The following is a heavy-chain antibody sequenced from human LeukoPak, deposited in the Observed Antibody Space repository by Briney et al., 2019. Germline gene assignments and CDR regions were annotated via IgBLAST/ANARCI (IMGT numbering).Heavy chain of an antibody. J-gene: IGHJ4*02. D-gene: IGHD2-15*01. CDR2: IKKAGSET. CDR1: GFTFSHFW. CDR3: AREDGYCSGGNCYSYFDS. V-gene: IGHV3-7*01. Sequence: GGSLRLSCAASGFTFSHFWVSGVRQAPGKGLEGVAYIKKAGSETYYVDSVKGRFTITRDNTRNSLFLQMYSLRDEETAVYLCAREDGYCSGGNCYSYFDSWGQGTLVTVSS.